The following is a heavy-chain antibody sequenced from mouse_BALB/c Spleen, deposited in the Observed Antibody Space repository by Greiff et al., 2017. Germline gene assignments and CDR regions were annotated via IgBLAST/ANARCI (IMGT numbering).Heavy chain of an antibody. CDR2: ISYSGST. CDR3: ARPALLRPLWYFDV. CDR1: GDSITSGY. V-gene: IGHV3-8*02. D-gene: IGHD1-2*01. J-gene: IGHJ1*01. Sequence: DVQLQESGPSLVKPSQTLSLTCSVTGDSITSGYWNWIRKFPGNKLEYMGYISYSGSTYYNPSLKSRISITRDTSKNQYYLQLNSVTTEDTATYYCARPALLRPLWYFDVWGAGTTVTVSS.